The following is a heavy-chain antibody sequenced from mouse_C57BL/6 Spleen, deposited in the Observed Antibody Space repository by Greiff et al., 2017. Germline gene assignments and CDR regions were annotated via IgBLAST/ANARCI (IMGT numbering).Heavy chain of an antibody. CDR2: IDPENGDT. CDR1: GFNIKDDY. CDR3: TTDYSSLGY. J-gene: IGHJ2*01. D-gene: IGHD1-1*01. Sequence: EVKLMESGAELVRPGASVKLSCTASGFNIKDDYMHWVKQRPEQGLEWIGWIDPENGDTEYASKFQGKATITADTSSNTAYLQLSSLTSEDTAVYYCTTDYSSLGYWGQGTTLTVSS. V-gene: IGHV14-4*01.